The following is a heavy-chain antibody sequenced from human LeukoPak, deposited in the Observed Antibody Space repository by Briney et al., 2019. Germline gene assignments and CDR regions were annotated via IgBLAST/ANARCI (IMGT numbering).Heavy chain of an antibody. CDR2: INPNSGGT. CDR3: ARGLKYYYDSSGYIDY. CDR1: GYTFTSYG. Sequence: ASVKVSCKASGYTFTSYGISWVRQAPGQGLEWMGWINPNSGGTSYAQKFQGRVTMTRDMSTSTVYMELSSLRSGDTAVYYCARGLKYYYDSSGYIDYWGQGTLVTVSS. V-gene: IGHV1-8*02. J-gene: IGHJ4*02. D-gene: IGHD3-22*01.